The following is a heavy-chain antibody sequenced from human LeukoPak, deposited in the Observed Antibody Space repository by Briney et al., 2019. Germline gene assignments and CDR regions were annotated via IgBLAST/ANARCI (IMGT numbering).Heavy chain of an antibody. D-gene: IGHD6-13*01. J-gene: IGHJ5*02. CDR1: GGTFSSYA. Sequence: EASVKVSCKASGGTFSSYAISWVRQAPGQGLEWMGGIIPIFGTANYAQKFQGRVTITADESTSTDYMELSSLRSEDTAVYYCARGFRGSSWRNWFDPWGQGTLVTVSS. V-gene: IGHV1-69*01. CDR3: ARGFRGSSWRNWFDP. CDR2: IIPIFGTA.